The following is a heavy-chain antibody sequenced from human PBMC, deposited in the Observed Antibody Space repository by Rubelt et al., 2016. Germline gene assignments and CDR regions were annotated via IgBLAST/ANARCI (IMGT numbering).Heavy chain of an antibody. D-gene: IGHD4-11*01. CDR2: INPSGGST. Sequence: QVQLVQSGAEVKKPGASVKVSCKASGYTFTSYYMHWVRQAPGQGLEWMGIINPSGGSTSYAQKFQGRVTMTRDTSTSTVYMELSSLRSEDTAVYYCARSYSNYQDGYYYYYGIDVWGQGTLVTVSS. CDR3: ARSYSNYQDGYYYYYGIDV. V-gene: IGHV1-46*01. J-gene: IGHJ6*02. CDR1: GYTFTSYY.